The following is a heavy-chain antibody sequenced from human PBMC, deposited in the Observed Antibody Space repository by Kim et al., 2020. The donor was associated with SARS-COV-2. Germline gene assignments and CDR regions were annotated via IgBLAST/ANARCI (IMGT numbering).Heavy chain of an antibody. V-gene: IGHV4-59*01. D-gene: IGHD4-17*01. Sequence: SETLSLTCTVSGGSISSYYWSWIRQPPGKGLEWIGYIYYSGSTNYNPSLKSRVTISVDTSKNQFSLKLSSVTAADTAVYYCARVEMTTVVKGRSGWFDPWGQGTLVTVSS. CDR3: ARVEMTTVVKGRSGWFDP. J-gene: IGHJ5*02. CDR1: GGSISSYY. CDR2: IYYSGST.